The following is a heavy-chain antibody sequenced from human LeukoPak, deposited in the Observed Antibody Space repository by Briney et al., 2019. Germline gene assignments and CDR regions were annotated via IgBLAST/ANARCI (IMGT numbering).Heavy chain of an antibody. J-gene: IGHJ4*02. CDR3: AKDPRIAVAGSVSDY. Sequence: GSLRLSCAASGFTFTSYAMSGVRQTPGKGLEWVSAISGSGGSTYYADSVKGRFTISRDNSKNTLYLQMNSLRAEDTAVYYCAKDPRIAVAGSVSDYWGQGTLVTVSS. V-gene: IGHV3-23*01. D-gene: IGHD6-19*01. CDR2: ISGSGGST. CDR1: GFTFTSYA.